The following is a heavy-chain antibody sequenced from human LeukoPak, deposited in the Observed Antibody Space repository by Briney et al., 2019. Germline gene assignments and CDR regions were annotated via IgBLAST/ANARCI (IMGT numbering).Heavy chain of an antibody. CDR1: GFTFDDYA. D-gene: IGHD3-22*01. J-gene: IGHJ4*02. CDR3: AKPPTRYYDSSGYYYFDF. CDR2: ISGSGGFT. V-gene: IGHV3-23*01. Sequence: GGSLRLSCAASGFTFDDYAMHWVRQAPGKGLEWVSDISGSGGFTNYADSVKGRFTISRDNSKNTLYLQMNSLRAEDTAVYYCAKPPTRYYDSSGYYYFDFWGQGTLVTVSS.